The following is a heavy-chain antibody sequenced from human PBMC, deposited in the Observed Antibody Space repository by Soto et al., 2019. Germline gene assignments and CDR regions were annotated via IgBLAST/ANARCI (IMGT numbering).Heavy chain of an antibody. CDR2: ISAYNGNT. J-gene: IGHJ4*02. CDR3: ARLDIVVVPAAMFLDY. CDR1: GYTFTSYG. V-gene: IGHV1-18*04. Sequence: ASVKVSCKASGYTFTSYGISWVRQAPGQGLEWMGWISAYNGNTNYAQKLQGRVTMTTDTSTSTAYMELRSLRSDDAAVYYCARLDIVVVPAAMFLDYWGQGTLVTVSS. D-gene: IGHD2-2*03.